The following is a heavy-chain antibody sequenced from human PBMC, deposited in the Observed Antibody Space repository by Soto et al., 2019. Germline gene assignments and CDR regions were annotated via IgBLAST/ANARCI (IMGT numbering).Heavy chain of an antibody. D-gene: IGHD6-19*01. J-gene: IGHJ5*02. V-gene: IGHV1-69*06. CDR2: IIPIFGTA. CDR1: GGTFSSYA. CDR3: ARLRGIAVAGTSNWFDP. Sequence: SVKVSFKASGGTFSSYAISWVRQAPGQGLEWMGGIIPIFGTANYAQKFQGRVTITADKSTSTAYMELSSLRSEDTAVYYCARLRGIAVAGTSNWFDPWGQGTLVTVSS.